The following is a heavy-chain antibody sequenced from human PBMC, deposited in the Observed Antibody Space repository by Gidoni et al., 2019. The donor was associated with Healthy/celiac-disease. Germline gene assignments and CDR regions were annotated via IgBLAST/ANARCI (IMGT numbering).Heavy chain of an antibody. CDR2: INPNSGGT. J-gene: IGHJ5*02. CDR3: ARVWARELPYNWFDP. Sequence: QVQLVQSGPALKKPGASGQVPCKASGSTFTGYYMHWVRQAPGQGLEWMGWINPNSGGTNYAQKFQGRVTMTRDTSISTAYMELSRLRSDDTAVYYCARVWARELPYNWFDPWGQGTLVTVSS. CDR1: GSTFTGYY. V-gene: IGHV1-2*02. D-gene: IGHD3-16*01.